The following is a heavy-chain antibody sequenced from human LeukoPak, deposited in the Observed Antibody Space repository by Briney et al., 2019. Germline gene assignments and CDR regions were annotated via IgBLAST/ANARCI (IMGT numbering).Heavy chain of an antibody. CDR1: GFTFSSYG. D-gene: IGHD1-26*01. CDR2: ISYDGSNK. Sequence: GRSLRLSCAASGFTFSSYGMHWVRQAPGKGLEWVAVISYDGSNKYYADSVKGRFTISRDNSKNTLYLQMNSLRAEDTAVYYCAKIGSGIDYWGQGTLVTVSS. V-gene: IGHV3-30*18. CDR3: AKIGSGIDY. J-gene: IGHJ4*02.